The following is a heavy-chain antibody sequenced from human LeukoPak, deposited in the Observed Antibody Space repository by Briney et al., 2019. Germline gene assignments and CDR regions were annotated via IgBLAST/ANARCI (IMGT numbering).Heavy chain of an antibody. V-gene: IGHV1-2*02. J-gene: IGHJ4*02. D-gene: IGHD1-20*01. CDR2: ISPNSGDT. CDR1: GYTFTGYS. CDR3: ASVNSITGSFDY. Sequence: ASVKVSCKASGYTFTGYSLHWVRQAPGQGLEWMGWISPNSGDTNYAQKFQGRVAMSRDTSISTAYMELSGLRSDDTAVYYCASVNSITGSFDYWGQGTLVTVSS.